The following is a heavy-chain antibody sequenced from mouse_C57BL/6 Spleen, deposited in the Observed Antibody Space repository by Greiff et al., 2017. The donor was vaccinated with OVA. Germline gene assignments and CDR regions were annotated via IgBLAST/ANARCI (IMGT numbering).Heavy chain of an antibody. Sequence: EVQVVESGGGLVKPGGSLKLSCAASGFTFSSYTMSWVRQTPETRLEWVATISGGGGNPYYPDSVKGRFTISRVNAKNTLYLQMSSLRSEDTALYYCARRATVVAHWYFDVWGTGTTVTVSS. J-gene: IGHJ1*03. CDR1: GFTFSSYT. D-gene: IGHD1-1*01. CDR3: ARRATVVAHWYFDV. V-gene: IGHV5-9*01. CDR2: ISGGGGNP.